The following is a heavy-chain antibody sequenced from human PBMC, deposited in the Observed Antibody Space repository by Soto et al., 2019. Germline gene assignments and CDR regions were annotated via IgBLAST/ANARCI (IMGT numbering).Heavy chain of an antibody. CDR3: ARVRTSMIQVVFDY. CDR2: ISSSGSSI. D-gene: IGHD3-22*01. J-gene: IGHJ4*02. Sequence: PGGSLRLSCAASGFTFSDYYINWFRQAPGKGLEWVSYISSSGSSIYYADSVKGRFTISRDNAKNSLYLQMNSLRAEDTAVYYCARVRTSMIQVVFDYWGQGTLVTVSS. CDR1: GFTFSDYY. V-gene: IGHV3-11*01.